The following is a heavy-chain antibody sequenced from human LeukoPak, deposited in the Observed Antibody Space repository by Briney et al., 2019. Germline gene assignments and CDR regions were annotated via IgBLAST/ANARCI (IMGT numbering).Heavy chain of an antibody. Sequence: ASVKVSCKASGGTFSSYAISWVRQAPGQGLEWMGGIIPIFGTANYAQKFQGRVTITADESTSTAYMELSSLRSEDTAVYYCASHCSSTSCYTRFHWFAPWGQGTLVTVSS. D-gene: IGHD2-2*02. CDR2: IIPIFGTA. CDR3: ASHCSSTSCYTRFHWFAP. J-gene: IGHJ5*02. V-gene: IGHV1-69*13. CDR1: GGTFSSYA.